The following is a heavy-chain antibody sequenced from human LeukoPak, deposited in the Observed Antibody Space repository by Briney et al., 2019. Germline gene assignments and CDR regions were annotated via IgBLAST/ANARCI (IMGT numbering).Heavy chain of an antibody. Sequence: GGSVRLSCTAYGFAFSADAISWLRQPPGKGLEWVSTINANSGTTSYAASVRGRFTISRDNSKNTLYLQLNTLRADDTATYYCAKPISGGLAVTADWFHPWGQGTLVVVSS. D-gene: IGHD6-19*01. J-gene: IGHJ5*01. CDR3: AKPISGGLAVTADWFHP. CDR1: GFAFSADA. V-gene: IGHV3-23*01. CDR2: INANSGTT.